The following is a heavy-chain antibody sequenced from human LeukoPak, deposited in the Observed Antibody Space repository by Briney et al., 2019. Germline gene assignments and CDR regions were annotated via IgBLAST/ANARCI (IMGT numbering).Heavy chain of an antibody. Sequence: GESLKISCKGSGYSFTTYWIGWVRQMPGKGLEWMGIIYPGDSDTKYSPSFQGQVTISADKAISTAYLQWSNLKASDTAVYYCARVRKWELPNFDYWGQGTLVTVSS. D-gene: IGHD1-26*01. CDR1: GYSFTTYW. CDR2: IYPGDSDT. J-gene: IGHJ4*02. CDR3: ARVRKWELPNFDY. V-gene: IGHV5-51*01.